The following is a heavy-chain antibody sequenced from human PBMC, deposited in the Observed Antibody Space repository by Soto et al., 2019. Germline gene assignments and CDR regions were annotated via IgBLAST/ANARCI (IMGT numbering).Heavy chain of an antibody. D-gene: IGHD3-10*01. V-gene: IGHV3-21*01. CDR1: GFTFSSYS. CDR2: ISSSSSYI. CDR3: ARASAAGVDY. Sequence: EVQLVESGGGLVKPGGSLRLSCAASGFTFSSYSMNWVRQAPGKGLEWVSSISSSSSYIYYADSVKGRFTISRDNAKNSLYLQMNSLRAEDKAVYYCARASAAGVDYWGQGTLVTVSS. J-gene: IGHJ4*02.